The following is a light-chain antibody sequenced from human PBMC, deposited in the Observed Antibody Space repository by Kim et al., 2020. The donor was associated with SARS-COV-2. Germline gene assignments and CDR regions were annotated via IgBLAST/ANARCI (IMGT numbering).Light chain of an antibody. CDR2: GAS. J-gene: IGKJ4*01. CDR1: QNIDKW. V-gene: IGKV1-5*03. CDR3: QQYLSFPLT. Sequence: DIQMTQFPSTLSASVGDRVTVTCRASQNIDKWLAWYQQKPGKAPKLLISGASTSATGVPSRFSGSGFGTDFTLTISSLQPDDLASYYCQQYLSFPLTFGGGTKVDIK.